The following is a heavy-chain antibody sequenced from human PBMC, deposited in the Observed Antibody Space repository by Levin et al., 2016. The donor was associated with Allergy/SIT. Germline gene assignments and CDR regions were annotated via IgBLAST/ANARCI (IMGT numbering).Heavy chain of an antibody. V-gene: IGHV2-70*01. CDR2: IDWEDDK. Sequence: WIRQPPGKALEWLALIDWEDDKYYSRSLKTRLIISKDTSKNQVALIMTNMGPADTATYYCARAYDSSGYYSGMDVWGQGTTVTVSS. J-gene: IGHJ6*02. CDR3: ARAYDSSGYYSGMDV. D-gene: IGHD3-22*01.